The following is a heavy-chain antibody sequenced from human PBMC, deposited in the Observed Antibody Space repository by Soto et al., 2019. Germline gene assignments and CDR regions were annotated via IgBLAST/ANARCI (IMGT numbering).Heavy chain of an antibody. CDR1: GASISSRTW. D-gene: IGHD2-21*01. CDR2: MYHNGCS. V-gene: IGHV4-4*02. CDR3: TCCGHDYKIDN. Sequence: QVQLQESGPGLVKPSETLSLTCAVSGASISSRTWWPWVRQSPGKGLEWIGEMYHNGCSNYNPSLKSRVAISTDTSKNQFSLTLTYVTAADTAMYYCTCCGHDYKIDNWGQGSLVTVSS. J-gene: IGHJ4*02.